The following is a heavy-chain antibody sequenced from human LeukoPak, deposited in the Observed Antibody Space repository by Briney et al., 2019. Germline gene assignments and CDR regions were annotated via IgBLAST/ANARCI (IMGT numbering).Heavy chain of an antibody. CDR1: GFIFRSHW. CDR3: ARGPHYGDRVDYLDY. Sequence: GGSLRLSCTASGFIFRSHWMSWVRQVPGRGLEWVAHIKQDGSEKHYLDSVEGRFTLSREDAKNSLYLQMDSLRVDDTAVYYCARGPHYGDRVDYLDYWGQGSLVTVSS. J-gene: IGHJ4*02. CDR2: IKQDGSEK. D-gene: IGHD4-17*01. V-gene: IGHV3-7*01.